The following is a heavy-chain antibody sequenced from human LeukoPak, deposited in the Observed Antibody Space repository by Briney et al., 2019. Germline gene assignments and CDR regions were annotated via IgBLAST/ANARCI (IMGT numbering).Heavy chain of an antibody. CDR2: IYTSGST. D-gene: IGHD3-16*01. CDR1: GGSISSYY. CDR3: ARGYDYVWGSYYYYFDY. J-gene: IGHJ4*02. V-gene: IGHV4-4*07. Sequence: PSETLSLTCTVSGGSISSYYWSWIRQPAGKGLEWIGRIYTSGSTNYNPSLKSRVTMSVDTSKNQFSLKLSSVTAADTAVYYCARGYDYVWGSYYYYFDYWGQGTLVTVSS.